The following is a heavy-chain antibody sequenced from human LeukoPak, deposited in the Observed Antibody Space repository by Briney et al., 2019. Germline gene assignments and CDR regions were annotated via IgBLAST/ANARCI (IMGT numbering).Heavy chain of an antibody. V-gene: IGHV1-3*01. Sequence: ASVKVSCKASGYTFTSYAMHWVRQAPGQRLEWMGWINAGNGNTKYSQKFQGRVTITRDTSASTAYMELSSLRSEDTAVYYCVRDLWDIVVAGVDTAMGIFDYWGQGTLVTVSS. CDR2: INAGNGNT. J-gene: IGHJ4*02. CDR3: VRDLWDIVVAGVDTAMGIFDY. CDR1: GYTFTSYA. D-gene: IGHD5-18*01.